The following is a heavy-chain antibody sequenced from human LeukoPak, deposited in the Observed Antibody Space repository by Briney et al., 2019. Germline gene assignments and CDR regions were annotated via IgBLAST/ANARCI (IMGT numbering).Heavy chain of an antibody. CDR3: ARVVAATVWYFDY. V-gene: IGHV4-59*08. D-gene: IGHD2-15*01. CDR2: IHYSGNS. Sequence: PSEALSLTCSVSGDSVSGFYWNWIRQSPGTGLEWIGNIHYSGNSNYNPSLKSRVTMSIDTSRNQFFLKLNSVTAADTAVYYCARVVAATVWYFDYWGQGTLVTVSS. CDR1: GDSVSGFY. J-gene: IGHJ4*02.